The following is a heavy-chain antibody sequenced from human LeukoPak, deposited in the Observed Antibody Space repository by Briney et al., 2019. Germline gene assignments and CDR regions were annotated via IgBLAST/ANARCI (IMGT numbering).Heavy chain of an antibody. Sequence: PGGSLRLSCAASGFTFSSYEMNWVRQAPGKGLEWVSYISSSGSTIYYADSVKGRFTISRDNAKNSLYLQMNSLRAEDTAVYYCARGGYYDSSGYYCFDYWGQGTLVTVSS. CDR2: ISSSGSTI. V-gene: IGHV3-48*03. D-gene: IGHD3-22*01. CDR1: GFTFSSYE. J-gene: IGHJ4*02. CDR3: ARGGYYDSSGYYCFDY.